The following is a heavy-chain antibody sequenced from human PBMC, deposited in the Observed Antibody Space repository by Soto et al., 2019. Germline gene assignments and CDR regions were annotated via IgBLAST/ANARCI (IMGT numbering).Heavy chain of an antibody. D-gene: IGHD3-22*01. CDR2: IYHTGTT. Sequence: ASETLSLTCTVSGGSINSGGYSWTWIRQPPGKGLEWIGFIYHTGTTYYNPSLKSRVTISVDRSKNLFSLKLIFVTAADMAVYYFARGVNYYDSSGSSWFDPWGQGALVTVS. CDR1: GGSINSGGYS. J-gene: IGHJ5*02. CDR3: ARGVNYYDSSGSSWFDP. V-gene: IGHV4-30-2*01.